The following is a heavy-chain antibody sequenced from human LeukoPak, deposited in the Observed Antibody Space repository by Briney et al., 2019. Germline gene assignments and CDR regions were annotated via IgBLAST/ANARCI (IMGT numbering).Heavy chain of an antibody. Sequence: GGSLRLSCAVSGITLSNYCMGWVRQPHGKGLEWVAGISAGGGKTNHSDSVKGRFSISRDNPKNTLYLQMNSLRAEDTAVYFCAKRGVVIRVVLVGFHKEAYYFDSWGKGALVTVSS. D-gene: IGHD3-10*01. J-gene: IGHJ4*02. V-gene: IGHV3-23*01. CDR1: GITLSNYC. CDR3: AKRGVVIRVVLVGFHKEAYYFDS. CDR2: ISAGGGKT.